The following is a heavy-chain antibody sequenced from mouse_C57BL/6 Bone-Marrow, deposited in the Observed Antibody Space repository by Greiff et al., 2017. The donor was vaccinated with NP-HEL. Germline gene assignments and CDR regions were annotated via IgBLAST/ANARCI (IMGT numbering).Heavy chain of an antibody. CDR2: IYPGSGST. CDR1: GYTFTSYW. D-gene: IGHD2-3*01. CDR3: AIVGDGYFYYYAMDY. J-gene: IGHJ4*01. V-gene: IGHV1-55*01. Sequence: VQLQQPGAELVKPGASVKMSCKASGYTFTSYWITWVKQRPGQGLEWIGDIYPGSGSTNYNEKFTSKATLTVDTSSSTAYMQRSSLTSEDSAVYYCAIVGDGYFYYYAMDYWGQGTSVTVSS.